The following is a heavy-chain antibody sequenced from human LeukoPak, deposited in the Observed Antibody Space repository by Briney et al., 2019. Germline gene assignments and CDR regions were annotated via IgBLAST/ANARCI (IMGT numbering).Heavy chain of an antibody. CDR1: GGTFSSYA. V-gene: IGHV1-69*13. J-gene: IGHJ4*02. CDR2: IIPIFGTA. Sequence: SVKVSCKASGGTFSSYAISWVRQAPGQGLEWMGGIIPIFGTANYAQKFQGRVTITADESTSTAYMELSSLRSEDTAVYYCAREYDNYGSVKYFDYWGQGTLVTVSS. CDR3: AREYDNYGSVKYFDY. D-gene: IGHD3-10*01.